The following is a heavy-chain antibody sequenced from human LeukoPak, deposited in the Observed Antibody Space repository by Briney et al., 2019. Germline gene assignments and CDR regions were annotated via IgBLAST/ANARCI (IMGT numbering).Heavy chain of an antibody. V-gene: IGHV3-30*04. Sequence: GGSLRLSCAASGFTFSSYAMHWVRQAPGKGLEWVAVISYDGSNKYYAESVKGRFTISRDNSKNTLYLQMNSLRAEDTAVYYCARNQNWFGELLITEYFQHWGQGTLVTVSS. CDR3: ARNQNWFGELLITEYFQH. CDR2: ISYDGSNK. CDR1: GFTFSSYA. J-gene: IGHJ1*01. D-gene: IGHD3-10*01.